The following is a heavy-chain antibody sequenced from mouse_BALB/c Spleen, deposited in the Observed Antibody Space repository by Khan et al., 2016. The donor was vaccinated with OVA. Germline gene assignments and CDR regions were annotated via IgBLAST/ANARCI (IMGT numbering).Heavy chain of an antibody. CDR2: IDPYYGNT. D-gene: IGHD2-4*01. CDR1: GYSFTDYN. V-gene: IGHV1-39*01. Sequence: VQLQQSGPELEKPGASAKISCKASGYSFTDYNMNWVKQSNGKSLEWIGNIDPYYGNTIYNQKFKGKATLTVDKSSNTAYMQLQSLTSEDSAVYYSARLGDDYALGNWGQGTTLTVSS. J-gene: IGHJ2*01. CDR3: ARLGDDYALGN.